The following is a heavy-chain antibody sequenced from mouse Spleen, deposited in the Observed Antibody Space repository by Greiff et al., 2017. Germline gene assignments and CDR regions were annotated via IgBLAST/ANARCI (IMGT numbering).Heavy chain of an antibody. V-gene: IGHV1-55*01. J-gene: IGHJ3*01. CDR1: GYTFTSYW. CDR2: IYPGSGST. CDR3: ATTMITTAWFAY. D-gene: IGHD2-4*01. Sequence: VQLQQSGAELVKPGASVKMSCKASGYTFTSYWITWVKQRPGQGLEWIGDIYPGSGSTNYNEKFKSKATLTVDTSSSTAYMQLSSLTSEDSAVYYCATTMITTAWFAYWGQGTLVTVSA.